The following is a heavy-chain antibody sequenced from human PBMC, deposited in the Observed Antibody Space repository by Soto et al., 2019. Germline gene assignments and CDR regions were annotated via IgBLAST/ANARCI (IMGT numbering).Heavy chain of an antibody. CDR3: ARGDTSSSSEAEDY. D-gene: IGHD6-6*01. J-gene: IGHJ4*02. V-gene: IGHV4-31*03. CDR1: GGSISSGGYY. CDR2: IYYSGST. Sequence: SETLSLTCTVSGGSISSGGYYWSWIRQHPGKGLEWIGYIYYSGSTYYNPSLKSRVTISVDTSKNQFSLKLSSVTAADTAVYYCARGDTSSSSEAEDYWGQGTLVTVSS.